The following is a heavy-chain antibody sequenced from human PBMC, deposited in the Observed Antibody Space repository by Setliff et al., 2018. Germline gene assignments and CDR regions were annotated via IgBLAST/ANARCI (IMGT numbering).Heavy chain of an antibody. CDR3: ATWAPIAAAGFDY. D-gene: IGHD6-13*01. Sequence: GGSLRLSCAASGFTFDDYAMHWVRQAPGKGLEWVANIKQDGSERYYVDSVKGRFTISRDNAKNSLHLQMNSLRVEDTAVYYCATWAPIAAAGFDYWGQGTPVTVSS. CDR1: GFTFDDYA. CDR2: IKQDGSER. V-gene: IGHV3-7*03. J-gene: IGHJ4*02.